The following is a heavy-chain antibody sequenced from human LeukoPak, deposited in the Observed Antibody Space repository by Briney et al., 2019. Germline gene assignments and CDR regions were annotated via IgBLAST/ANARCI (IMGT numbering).Heavy chain of an antibody. J-gene: IGHJ6*03. CDR3: ARAAPRTYCYDSSGYYYYYYMDV. Sequence: ASVKVSCKASGYTFTSYGISWVRQAPGQGLEWMGWISAYNGNTNYAQKLQGRVTMTTDTSTSTAYMELRSLRSDDTAVYYCARAAPRTYCYDSSGYYYYYYMDVWGKGTTVTVSS. CDR2: ISAYNGNT. CDR1: GYTFTSYG. D-gene: IGHD3-22*01. V-gene: IGHV1-18*01.